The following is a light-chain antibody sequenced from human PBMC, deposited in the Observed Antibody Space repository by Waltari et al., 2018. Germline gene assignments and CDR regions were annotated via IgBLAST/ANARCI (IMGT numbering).Light chain of an antibody. J-gene: IGKJ5*01. Sequence: DIVMTQSPDSLAVSLGERATSNCKSGQSLLYISNNKNYLAWYQQKPGQPPRLLISWASTRESGVPDRFSGSGSGTDFTLTISSLQAEDVAIYYCQQLKDYPTTFGRGTRLEIK. CDR2: WAS. CDR1: QSLLYISNNKNY. CDR3: QQLKDYPTT. V-gene: IGKV4-1*01.